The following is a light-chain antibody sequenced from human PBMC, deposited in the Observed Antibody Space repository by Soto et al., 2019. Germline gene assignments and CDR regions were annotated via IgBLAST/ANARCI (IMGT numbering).Light chain of an antibody. V-gene: IGLV2-23*01. CDR2: EGS. CDR3: CSFTGSSSLYV. J-gene: IGLJ1*01. Sequence: QSALTQPASVSGSPGQSIIISCTGTSSDVGSSNLVSWYQHHPGKAPKLIISEGSRRPSGVSGRFSGSKSGNTASLTISGLQVGDEADYYCCSFTGSSSLYVFGTGTKPPS. CDR1: SSDVGSSNL.